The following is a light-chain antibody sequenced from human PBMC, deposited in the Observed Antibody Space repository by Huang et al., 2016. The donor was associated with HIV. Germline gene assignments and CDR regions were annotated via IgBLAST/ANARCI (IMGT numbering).Light chain of an antibody. CDR2: YAS. CDR1: QGISSS. V-gene: IGKV1D-43*01. CDR3: QQYDSASLT. J-gene: IGKJ4*01. Sequence: AIRMTQSPFSLSASVGDRVTITCWASQGISSSLACYHQESTKAPNLFIFYASSLQSGVPASVSGSGSGTDYTLTSSRLQPEDFATYYCQQYDSASLTFGGGTKVEIK.